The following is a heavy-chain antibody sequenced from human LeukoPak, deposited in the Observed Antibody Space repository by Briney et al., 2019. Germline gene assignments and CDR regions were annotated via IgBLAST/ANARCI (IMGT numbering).Heavy chain of an antibody. D-gene: IGHD4-17*01. J-gene: IGHJ4*02. CDR1: GFTFSSYA. V-gene: IGHV3-30*04. Sequence: PGGSLRLSCAASGFTFSSYAMHWVRQAPGKGLEWVAVISYDGSNKYYADSVKGRFTISRDNSKNTLYLQMNSLRAEDTAVYYCAKDYATVTTEYFDYWGQGTLVTASS. CDR3: AKDYATVTTEYFDY. CDR2: ISYDGSNK.